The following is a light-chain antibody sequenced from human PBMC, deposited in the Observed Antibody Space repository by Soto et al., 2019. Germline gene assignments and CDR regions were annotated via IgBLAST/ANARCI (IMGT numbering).Light chain of an antibody. Sequence: EIVLTQSPATLSLSPGDRATLSCRASQSVTSSLAWFQQKPGQAPRLLIYDVSRRATAIPARFSGSESGTDFTLTISSLEPEDFAVYYCQQYGSSGTFGQGTKV. V-gene: IGKV3-11*01. CDR1: QSVTSS. J-gene: IGKJ1*01. CDR3: QQYGSSGT. CDR2: DVS.